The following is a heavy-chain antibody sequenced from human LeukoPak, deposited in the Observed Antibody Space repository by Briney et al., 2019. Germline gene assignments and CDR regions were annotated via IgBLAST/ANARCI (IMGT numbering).Heavy chain of an antibody. V-gene: IGHV3-23*01. Sequence: GGSLRLSCAASGFYFNNAWLSWVRQAPGKGLEWVSGITGRGENIYYAGSVKGRFTISRDNSKNTLYLQLNSLRAEDTAVYYCAKDRRLAAFDYGGQGTLVTVSP. CDR3: AKDRRLAAFDY. CDR1: GFYFNNAW. J-gene: IGHJ4*02. D-gene: IGHD6-25*01. CDR2: ITGRGENI.